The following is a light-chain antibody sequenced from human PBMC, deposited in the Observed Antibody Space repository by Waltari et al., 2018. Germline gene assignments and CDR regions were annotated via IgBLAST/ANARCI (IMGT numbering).Light chain of an antibody. CDR2: DAS. CDR3: QHYSGFSSRT. J-gene: IGKJ1*01. Sequence: EIVLTQSPATLSLSPGERATLSCRASQSVSSYLAWYQQKPGQAPRLLIYDASNRATGIPARFSGSGSGTDFTLTISSLEPEDFATYYCQHYSGFSSRTFGQGTKVDIK. CDR1: QSVSSY. V-gene: IGKV3-11*01.